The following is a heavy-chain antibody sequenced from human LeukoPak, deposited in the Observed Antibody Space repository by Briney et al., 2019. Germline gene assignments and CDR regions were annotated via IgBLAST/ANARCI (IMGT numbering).Heavy chain of an antibody. J-gene: IGHJ5*02. CDR2: ISAYNGNT. V-gene: IGHV1-18*01. D-gene: IGHD2-2*01. Sequence: ASVKVSCKASGYTFTSYGISWVRQAPGQGLEWMGWISAYNGNTNYAQKLQGRVTMTTDTSTSTAYMELRSLRSDDTAVYYCTRDRAAAPAAPWFDPSRQGTLVT. CDR1: GYTFTSYG. CDR3: TRDRAAAPAAPWFDP.